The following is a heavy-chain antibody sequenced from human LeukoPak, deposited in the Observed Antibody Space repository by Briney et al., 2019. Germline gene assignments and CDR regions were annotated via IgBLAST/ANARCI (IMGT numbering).Heavy chain of an antibody. CDR3: ARDWPTIAAAGTIPEYFQH. CDR1: GFTFSSYS. Sequence: PGVSLRLSCAASGFTFSSYSMNWVRQAPGKGLEWVSSISSSSSYIYYADSVKGRFTISRDNAKNSLYLQMNSLRAEDTAVYYCARDWPTIAAAGTIPEYFQHWGQGTPVTVSS. J-gene: IGHJ1*01. V-gene: IGHV3-21*01. D-gene: IGHD6-13*01. CDR2: ISSSSSYI.